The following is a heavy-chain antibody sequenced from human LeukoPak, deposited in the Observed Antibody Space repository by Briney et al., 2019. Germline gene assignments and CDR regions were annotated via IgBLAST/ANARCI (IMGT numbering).Heavy chain of an antibody. CDR2: ISPYNGNT. CDR1: GYTCTSYS. J-gene: IGHJ4*02. Sequence: GASVKVSCKASGYTCTSYSFSWVRQAPGQGLEWVGWISPYNGNTNYAQKLQGRVTMTIDTSTSTAYMEVRSLRSDDTAVYYCARGYCSSTSCRLGGYYFDYWGQGTLVTVSS. CDR3: ARGYCSSTSCRLGGYYFDY. D-gene: IGHD2-2*01. V-gene: IGHV1-18*01.